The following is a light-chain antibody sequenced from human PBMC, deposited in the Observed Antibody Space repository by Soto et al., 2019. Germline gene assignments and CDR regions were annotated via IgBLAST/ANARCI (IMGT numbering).Light chain of an antibody. J-gene: IGKJ5*01. CDR2: GAF. V-gene: IGKV1-12*01. CDR3: QQADSYPIT. Sequence: DIQMTQSPSSVSVSVGDRVTITCRASLDINRWLAWYQVRPGKPPKLLIAGAFVLQSGVPSRFSGSGSGSDFALTIDNLQPEDFATYYCQQADSYPITSGHGTRLEI. CDR1: LDINRW.